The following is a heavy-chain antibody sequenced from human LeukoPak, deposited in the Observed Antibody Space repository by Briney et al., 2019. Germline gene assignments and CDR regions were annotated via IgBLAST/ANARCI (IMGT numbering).Heavy chain of an antibody. CDR2: IYYSGSI. CDR3: ARRGRADYVWGSYRSYYFDY. J-gene: IGHJ4*02. D-gene: IGHD3-16*02. V-gene: IGHV4-39*01. CDR1: GGSISSSSYY. Sequence: SETLSLTCTVSGGSISSSSYYWGWLRQPPGTGLEWVGSIYYSGSIYYNPSLKSRVTISVDPSKNQFSLKLSSVTAADTAVYYCARRGRADYVWGSYRSYYFDYWGQGTLVTVSS.